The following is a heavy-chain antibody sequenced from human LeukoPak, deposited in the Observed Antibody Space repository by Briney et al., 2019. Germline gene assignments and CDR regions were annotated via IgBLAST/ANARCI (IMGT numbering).Heavy chain of an antibody. D-gene: IGHD3-10*01. V-gene: IGHV4-34*01. CDR1: GGSFGGYY. CDR2: INHSGST. Sequence: SETLSLTCAIYGGSFGGYYWSWIRQPPGKGLEWIGEINHSGSTNYNPSLKSRVTISVDTSKNHLSLKLSSVAAADTSVYSSAGRGAGDLDYWGQGTLVTVSS. J-gene: IGHJ4*02. CDR3: AGRGAGDLDY.